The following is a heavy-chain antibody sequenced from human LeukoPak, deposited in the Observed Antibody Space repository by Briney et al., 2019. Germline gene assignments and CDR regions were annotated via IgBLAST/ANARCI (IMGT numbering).Heavy chain of an antibody. CDR2: IYYSGST. V-gene: IGHV4-59*01. Sequence: PSETLSLTCTVPGGSIRSYSWCWIRQPPGKGLEWIGYIYYSGSTNYNPSLKSRVTISVDTSKNQFSLKLSSVAAADTAVYYCARDSHSSGWAGGPYYFDYWGQGTLVTVSS. CDR1: GGSIRSYS. J-gene: IGHJ4*02. D-gene: IGHD6-19*01. CDR3: ARDSHSSGWAGGPYYFDY.